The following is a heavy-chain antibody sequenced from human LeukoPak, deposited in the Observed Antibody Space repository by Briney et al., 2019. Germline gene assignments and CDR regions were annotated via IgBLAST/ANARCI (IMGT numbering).Heavy chain of an antibody. Sequence: GGSLRLSCAASGFTYSSYWLSWVRQAPGKGLEWVANIKQDGSEKYYGASVKGRFTLSRDNAKNSLYLQMNSLRAEDTAVYYCARVYRSSSGYCFDYWGQGTLVTVSS. CDR2: IKQDGSEK. CDR1: GFTYSSYW. V-gene: IGHV3-7*01. CDR3: ARVYRSSSGYCFDY. J-gene: IGHJ4*02. D-gene: IGHD6-6*01.